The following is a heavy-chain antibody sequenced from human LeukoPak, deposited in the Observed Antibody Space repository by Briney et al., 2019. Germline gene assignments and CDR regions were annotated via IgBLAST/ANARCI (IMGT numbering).Heavy chain of an antibody. J-gene: IGHJ6*04. CDR1: GGSISSSNR. CDR2: IYHSGST. V-gene: IGHV4-4*02. CDR3: ARDRHCSSTSCYRKRGGMDV. D-gene: IGHD2-2*01. Sequence: SETLSLTCAVSGGSISSSNRWSWVRQPPGKGLEWIGEIYHSGSTNYNPSLKSRVTISVDKFKNQFSLKLSSVTAADTAVYYCARDRHCSSTSCYRKRGGMDVWGKGTTVTVSS.